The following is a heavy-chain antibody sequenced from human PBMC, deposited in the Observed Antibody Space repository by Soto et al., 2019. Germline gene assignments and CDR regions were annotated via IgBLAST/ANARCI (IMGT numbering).Heavy chain of an antibody. J-gene: IGHJ4*02. D-gene: IGHD3-10*01. V-gene: IGHV1-69*10. CDR1: GGTFSSYT. Sequence: VKVSCKASGGTFSSYTISWVRQAPGQGLEWMGRIIPILGIANYAQKFQGRVTITADKSTSTAYMELSSLRSEDTAVYYCARDSPDGSGSYTLDYWGQGTLVTVSS. CDR2: IIPILGIA. CDR3: ARDSPDGSGSYTLDY.